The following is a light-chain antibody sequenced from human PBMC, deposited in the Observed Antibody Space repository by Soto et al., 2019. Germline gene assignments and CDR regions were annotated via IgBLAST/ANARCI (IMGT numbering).Light chain of an antibody. V-gene: IGKV3-15*01. J-gene: IGKJ4*01. CDR1: QSVYST. CDR2: ESS. CDR3: QQYQSWPLT. Sequence: PGERATLSCRASQSVYSTLAWYQQKPGQTPRLLIYESSTRATGIPARFSGGGSGTEFTLTISSLQSEDFADYFCQQYQSWPLTFGGGTKVEIK.